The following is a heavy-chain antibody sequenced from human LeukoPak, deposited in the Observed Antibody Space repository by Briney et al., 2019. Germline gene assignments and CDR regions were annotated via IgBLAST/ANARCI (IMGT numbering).Heavy chain of an antibody. V-gene: IGHV4-4*07. CDR1: GGSMSSYY. CDR3: ARHLNGDYFDY. CDR2: IYTSGST. Sequence: SETLSLSCTLSGGSMSSYYWSWIRQPAGKGREWVGRIYTSGSTNYNPSLKSRVTMSVDTSKNQFSLKLSSVTAADTALYYCARHLNGDYFDYWGQGTLVTVSS. J-gene: IGHJ4*02. D-gene: IGHD4-17*01.